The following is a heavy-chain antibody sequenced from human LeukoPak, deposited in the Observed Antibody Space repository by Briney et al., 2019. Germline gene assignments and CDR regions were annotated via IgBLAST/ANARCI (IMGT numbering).Heavy chain of an antibody. CDR3: ARGITMVRGVTNWFDP. Sequence: ASVKVSCKASGYTFTSYAMHWVRQAPGQRLEWMGWINAGNGNTKYSQKFQGRVTITRDTSASTAYMELSSLRSEDTAVYYCARGITMVRGVTNWFDPWGQGTLVTVSS. CDR2: INAGNGNT. D-gene: IGHD3-10*01. V-gene: IGHV1-3*01. J-gene: IGHJ5*02. CDR1: GYTFTSYA.